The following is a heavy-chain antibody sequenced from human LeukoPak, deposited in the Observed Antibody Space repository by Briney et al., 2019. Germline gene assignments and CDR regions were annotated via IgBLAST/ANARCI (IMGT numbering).Heavy chain of an antibody. D-gene: IGHD1-26*01. J-gene: IGHJ4*02. CDR3: ARASGSNY. CDR2: ISYDGNNK. V-gene: IGHV3-30*04. Sequence: PGGTLRLSCAASGFTFSSYAMHWVRQAPGKGLEWVAVISYDGNNKYYADSVKGRFTISRDNSKNTLYLQMNSLRAEDTAVYYCARASGSNYWGQGTLVTVSS. CDR1: GFTFSSYA.